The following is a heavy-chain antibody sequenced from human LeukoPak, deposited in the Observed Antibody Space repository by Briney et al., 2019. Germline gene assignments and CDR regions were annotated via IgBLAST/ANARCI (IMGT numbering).Heavy chain of an antibody. Sequence: EASVKVSCKASGYTFTSYAMHWVRQAPGQRLEWMGWINAGNGNTKYSQKFQGRVTTTRDTSASTAYMELSSLRSEDTAVYYCARNGGYCSSTSCHWFDYWGQGTLVTVSS. D-gene: IGHD2-2*01. CDR2: INAGNGNT. CDR1: GYTFTSYA. J-gene: IGHJ4*02. CDR3: ARNGGYCSSTSCHWFDY. V-gene: IGHV1-3*01.